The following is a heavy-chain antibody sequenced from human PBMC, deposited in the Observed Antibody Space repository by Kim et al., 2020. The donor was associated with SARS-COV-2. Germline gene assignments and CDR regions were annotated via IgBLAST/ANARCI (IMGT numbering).Heavy chain of an antibody. CDR1: GGSFSGYY. V-gene: IGHV4-34*01. D-gene: IGHD2-2*01. Sequence: SETLSLTCAVYGGSFSGYYWSWIRQPPGKGLEWIGEINHSGSTNYNPSLKSRGTISVDTSKNQFSLKLSSVTAADTAVYYCARRGSLTSRRGGYGMDVWGQGTTVTVSS. CDR2: INHSGST. CDR3: ARRGSLTSRRGGYGMDV. J-gene: IGHJ6*02.